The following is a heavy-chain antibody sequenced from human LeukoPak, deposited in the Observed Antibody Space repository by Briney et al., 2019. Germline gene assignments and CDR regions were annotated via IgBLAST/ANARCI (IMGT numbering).Heavy chain of an antibody. J-gene: IGHJ4*02. V-gene: IGHV1-69*04. Sequence: ASVKVSCKASGGTFSSYAISWVRQAPGQGLEWMGRIIPILGTANYAQKFQGRVTITADKSTSTAYMELSSLRSEDTAVYYCAREHYYDSSGYYSVPAIGDYWGQGTLVTVSS. CDR3: AREHYYDSSGYYSVPAIGDY. CDR2: IIPILGTA. CDR1: GGTFSSYA. D-gene: IGHD3-22*01.